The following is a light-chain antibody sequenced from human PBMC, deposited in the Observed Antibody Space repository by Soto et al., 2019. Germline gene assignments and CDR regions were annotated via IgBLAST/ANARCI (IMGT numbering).Light chain of an antibody. CDR3: QQRSNWPSLT. V-gene: IGKV3-11*01. CDR1: QSVGSY. J-gene: IGKJ4*01. Sequence: EIVLIQSPSTLSLSPGESATLSCRASQSVGSYLAWYQHKPGQAHRLLISDASNRATGIPARFSGSGSETDFTLTISRLEPEDSAVYYGQQRSNWPSLTVGGGTKGEIK. CDR2: DAS.